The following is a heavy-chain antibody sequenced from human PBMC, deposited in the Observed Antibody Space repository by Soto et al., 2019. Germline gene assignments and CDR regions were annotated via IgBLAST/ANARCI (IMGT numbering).Heavy chain of an antibody. CDR2: IYYSGST. J-gene: IGHJ5*02. D-gene: IGHD5-18*01. Sequence: SETLSLTCTVSGGSISSGGYYWSWIRQHPGKGLEWIGYIYYSGSTYYNPSLKSRVTISVDTSKNQFSLKLSSVTAADTAVYYCARARGYSYGDTNWFDPWGQGTLVTVS. CDR1: GGSISSGGYY. CDR3: ARARGYSYGDTNWFDP. V-gene: IGHV4-31*03.